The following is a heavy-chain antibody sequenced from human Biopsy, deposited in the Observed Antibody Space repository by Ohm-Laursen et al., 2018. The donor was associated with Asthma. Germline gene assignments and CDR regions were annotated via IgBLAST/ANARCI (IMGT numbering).Heavy chain of an antibody. CDR2: IYFSGNT. J-gene: IGHJ5*02. V-gene: IGHV4-61*01. CDR3: ARAGQCSSTSCYNPGWFDP. Sequence: PSQTLSLTCTVSGGSVSTGSYYWSWIRQPPGRGLEWIGYIYFSGNTNYNPSLKSRVTISVDTSKNQFSLKLSSVTAADTAVYYCARAGQCSSTSCYNPGWFDPWGQGTLVTVSS. CDR1: GGSVSTGSYY. D-gene: IGHD2-2*01.